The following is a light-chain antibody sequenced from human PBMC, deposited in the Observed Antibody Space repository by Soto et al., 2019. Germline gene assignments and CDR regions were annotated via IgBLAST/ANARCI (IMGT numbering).Light chain of an antibody. J-gene: IGKJ1*01. CDR2: GAS. CDR3: QQYGSSPWT. CDR1: QSVSSSY. V-gene: IGKV3-20*01. Sequence: EIVLTQSPGTLSLSPGERATISCRASQSVSSSYLGWYQQKPGQAPRLLIYGASSRATGIPDRFSGSGSGTDFSLTINRLEPEDFAVYYCQQYGSSPWTFGQGTKVDIK.